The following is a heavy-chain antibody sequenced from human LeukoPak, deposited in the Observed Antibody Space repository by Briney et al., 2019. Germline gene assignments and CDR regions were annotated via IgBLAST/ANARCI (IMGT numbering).Heavy chain of an antibody. D-gene: IGHD2-8*02. Sequence: SETLSLTCTVTGGFISSYYWSWIRQPPGKGLEWIGYIYSSGSTNYNPSLKSRVTISVDTSKNQFSLKLSSVTAADTAVYYCASRPTGGSSYVYWGQGIVVTVSS. CDR3: ASRPTGGSSYVY. CDR2: IYSSGST. CDR1: GGFISSYY. V-gene: IGHV4-59*01. J-gene: IGHJ4*02.